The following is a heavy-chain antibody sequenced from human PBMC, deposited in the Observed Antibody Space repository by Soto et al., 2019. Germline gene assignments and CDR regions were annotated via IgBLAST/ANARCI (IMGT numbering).Heavy chain of an antibody. CDR1: GASVSSSSYY. D-gene: IGHD1-7*01. V-gene: IGHV4-39*01. Sequence: SETLSLTCTVSGASVSSSSYYWGWIRQPPGKGLEWIGSIYYSGSTYYNPSLKSRVTISVDTSKNQFSLKLSSVTAADTAVYYCARLNAGTAYYYYGMDVWGQGTTVTVSS. J-gene: IGHJ6*02. CDR3: ARLNAGTAYYYYGMDV. CDR2: IYYSGST.